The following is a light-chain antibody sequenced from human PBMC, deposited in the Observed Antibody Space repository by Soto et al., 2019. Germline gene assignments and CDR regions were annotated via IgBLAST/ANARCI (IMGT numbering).Light chain of an antibody. CDR3: QQYGSSRT. Sequence: EIVLTQSPGTLSLSPGERATLSCRASQSVSSSYLAWYQQKPGQAPRLLIYGASSRATGIPDRFSGSGSGTDFPLTISRLEPEDFAVYYCQQYGSSRTFGQGTKVEIQ. V-gene: IGKV3-20*01. J-gene: IGKJ1*01. CDR1: QSVSSSY. CDR2: GAS.